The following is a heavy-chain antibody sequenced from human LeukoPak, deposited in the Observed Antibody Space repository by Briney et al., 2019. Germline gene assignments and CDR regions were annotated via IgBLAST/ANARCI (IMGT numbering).Heavy chain of an antibody. D-gene: IGHD4-17*01. CDR2: IYSGGST. J-gene: IGHJ5*02. Sequence: GGSLRLSCAASGFTVSSNYMSWVRQAPGKGLEWVSVIYSGGSTYYADSVKGRFTISRDNSKNTLYLQMNSLRAEDTAVYYCAKGYYGDYADNWFDPWGQGTLVTVSS. CDR3: AKGYYGDYADNWFDP. V-gene: IGHV3-53*01. CDR1: GFTVSSNY.